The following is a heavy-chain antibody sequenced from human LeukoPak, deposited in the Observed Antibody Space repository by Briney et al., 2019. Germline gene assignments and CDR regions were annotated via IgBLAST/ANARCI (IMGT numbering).Heavy chain of an antibody. D-gene: IGHD5/OR15-5a*01. J-gene: IGHJ5*02. CDR3: GKGPGYSVYDNLPHH. CDR2: ISDDGIKI. CDR1: GFRFSSYG. V-gene: IGHV3-30*18. Sequence: GRSLRLSCAASGFRFSSYGMHWVRQAPGKGLEWVAVISDDGIKIYYGDSVKGRFTISRDNSKNTLNLQMDSLRADDTAVYYCGKGPGYSVYDNLPHHWGQGTLVTVSS.